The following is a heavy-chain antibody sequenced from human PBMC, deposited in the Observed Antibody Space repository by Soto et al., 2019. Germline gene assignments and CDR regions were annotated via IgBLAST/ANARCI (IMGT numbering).Heavy chain of an antibody. J-gene: IGHJ6*02. CDR1: GYTFTSYG. CDR3: ARVVVTHYYYYYGMDV. V-gene: IGHV1-18*01. Sequence: ASVKVSCKASGYTFTSYGISWVRQAPGQGLEWMGWISAYNGNTNYAQKLQGRVTMTTDTSTSTAYMELRSLRSDDTAVYYCARVVVTHYYYYYGMDVWGQGTTVTVSS. CDR2: ISAYNGNT. D-gene: IGHD3-22*01.